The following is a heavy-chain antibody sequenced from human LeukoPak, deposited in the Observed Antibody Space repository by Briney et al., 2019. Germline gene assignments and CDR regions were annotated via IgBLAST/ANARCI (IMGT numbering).Heavy chain of an antibody. V-gene: IGHV3-64D*06. Sequence: GGSLRLSCSASGFTFSSYAMHWVRQAPGKGLEYVSAISSNGGSTYYADSVKGRFTISRDNSKNTLYLQMSSLRAEDTAVYYCVNGGGKGAARKYYFDYWGQGTLVTVSS. D-gene: IGHD2-15*01. CDR1: GFTFSSYA. CDR2: ISSNGGST. CDR3: VNGGGKGAARKYYFDY. J-gene: IGHJ4*02.